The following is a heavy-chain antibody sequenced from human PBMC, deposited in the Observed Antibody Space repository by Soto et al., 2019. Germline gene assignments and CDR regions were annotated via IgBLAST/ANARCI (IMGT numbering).Heavy chain of an antibody. CDR3: ARDPIWCGDERQDEGRSNWFDP. CDR2: INPNSGGT. J-gene: IGHJ5*02. V-gene: IGHV1-2*04. CDR1: GYTFTGYY. Sequence: ASVKVSCKASGYTFTGYYMHWVRQAPGQGLEWMGWINPNSGGTNYAQKFQGWVTMTRDTSISTAYMELSRLRSDDTAVYYCARDPIWCGDERQDEGRSNWFDPWGQGTLVTVSS. D-gene: IGHD3-10*01.